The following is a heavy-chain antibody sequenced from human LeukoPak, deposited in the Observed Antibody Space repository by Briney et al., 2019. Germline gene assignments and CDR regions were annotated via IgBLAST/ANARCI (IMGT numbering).Heavy chain of an antibody. CDR3: ARAHSYSTSSLPGY. V-gene: IGHV7-4-1*02. D-gene: IGHD6-6*01. CDR2: INTNTGNP. J-gene: IGHJ4*02. CDR1: GYTFISYV. Sequence: ASVKVSCKASGYTFISYVMTWVRQALGQGLEWMGWINTNTGNPTYAQGFTGRVVFSLDTSVSTAYLQISSLKAEDTAVYYCARAHSYSTSSLPGYWGQGTLVTVS.